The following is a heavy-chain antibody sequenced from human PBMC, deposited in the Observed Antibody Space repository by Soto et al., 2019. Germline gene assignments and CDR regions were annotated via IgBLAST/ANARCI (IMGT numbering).Heavy chain of an antibody. J-gene: IGHJ5*02. D-gene: IGHD2-2*01. CDR1: GGTFSSYA. Sequence: QVQLVQSGAEVKKPGSSVKVSCKASGGTFSSYAISWVRQAPGQGLEWMGGIIPIFGTANYAQKFQGRVTIPADESTSTGYMELSSLRSEDTAVYYCARDELPAVWFDPWGQGTLVTVSS. V-gene: IGHV1-69*12. CDR3: ARDELPAVWFDP. CDR2: IIPIFGTA.